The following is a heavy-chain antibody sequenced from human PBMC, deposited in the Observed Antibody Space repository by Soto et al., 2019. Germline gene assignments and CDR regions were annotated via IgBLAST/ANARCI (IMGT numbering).Heavy chain of an antibody. CDR2: IYYSGST. CDR3: ARLLWWFGELHAFDI. D-gene: IGHD3-10*01. V-gene: IGHV4-59*08. J-gene: IGHJ3*02. CDR1: GGSISSYY. Sequence: QVQLQESGPGLVKPSETLSLTCTVSGGSISSYYWSWIRQPPGKGLEWIGYIYYSGSTNYNPSLKSRVTISVDTSKNQFSLKLSSVTAADTAVYYCARLLWWFGELHAFDIWGQGTMVTVSS.